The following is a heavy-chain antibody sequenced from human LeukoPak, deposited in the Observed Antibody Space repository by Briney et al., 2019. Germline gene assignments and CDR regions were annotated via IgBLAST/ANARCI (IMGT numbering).Heavy chain of an antibody. CDR3: ARLDSLISPPNDY. D-gene: IGHD1-1*01. J-gene: IGHJ4*02. Sequence: SETLSLTCAVYGGSFSGYYWSWIRQPPGKGLEWIGEINHSGSTNYNPSLKSRVTISVDTSKNQFSLKLSSVTAADTAVYYCARLDSLISPPNDYWGQGTLVTVSS. CDR2: INHSGST. V-gene: IGHV4-34*01. CDR1: GGSFSGYY.